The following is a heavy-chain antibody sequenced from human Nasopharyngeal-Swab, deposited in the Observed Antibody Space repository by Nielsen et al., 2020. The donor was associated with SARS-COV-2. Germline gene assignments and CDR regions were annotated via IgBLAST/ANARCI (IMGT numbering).Heavy chain of an antibody. CDR1: GFTFSRYW. D-gene: IGHD3-9*01. V-gene: IGHV3-64*02. CDR3: ATDRSLTFEI. Sequence: GESLKISCAASGFTFSRYWIHWVRQAPGKGLEYLSAVSGDGVTTHYADSLKGRFTISRDNAKSSLYLQMDNLRAEDTAVYYCATDRSLTFEIGGQGTQVTVSS. CDR2: VSGDGVTT. J-gene: IGHJ4*02.